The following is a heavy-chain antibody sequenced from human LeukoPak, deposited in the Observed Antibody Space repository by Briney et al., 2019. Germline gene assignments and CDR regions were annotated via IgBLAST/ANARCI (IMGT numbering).Heavy chain of an antibody. Sequence: PGGSLRLSCSASGFTFSTYWMSWVRQAPGKGLEWVANMRRDGNEIYYLDSVRGRFTISRDNAKNSLYLQMNSLRAEDTAVYYCASGEHYYDSSGTLFWGQGTLATVSS. D-gene: IGHD3-22*01. CDR1: GFTFSTYW. CDR3: ASGEHYYDSSGTLF. J-gene: IGHJ4*02. V-gene: IGHV3-7*01. CDR2: MRRDGNEI.